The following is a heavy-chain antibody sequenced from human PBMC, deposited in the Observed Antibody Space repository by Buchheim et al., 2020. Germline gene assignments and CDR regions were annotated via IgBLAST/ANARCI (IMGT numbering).Heavy chain of an antibody. Sequence: EVQLVESGGGLVKPGGSLRLSCAASGFTFSSYSMNWVRQAPGKGLEWVSSISSSSSYIYYADSVKGRFTISSDNAKNSLYLQMNSLRAEDTAVYYCARDRVQQVPAAARFDPWGQGTL. CDR1: GFTFSSYS. CDR2: ISSSSSYI. CDR3: ARDRVQQVPAAARFDP. V-gene: IGHV3-21*01. D-gene: IGHD2-2*01. J-gene: IGHJ5*02.